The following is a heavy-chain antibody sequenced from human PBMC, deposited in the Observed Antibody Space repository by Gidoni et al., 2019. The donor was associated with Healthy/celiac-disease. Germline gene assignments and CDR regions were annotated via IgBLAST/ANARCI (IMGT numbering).Heavy chain of an antibody. D-gene: IGHD3-22*01. CDR3: ARDGYYYDSSGYYPGRYFDY. V-gene: IGHV3-33*01. CDR2: IWYDGSNK. J-gene: IGHJ4*02. CDR1: GCPFSSYG. Sequence: QVQLVESGGGVVQPGRSLRLSCAASGCPFSSYGMHWVRQAPGKGLEGVAVIWYDGSNKYYADSVKGRFTISRDNSKHTLYLQMNSLRAEDTAVYYCARDGYYYDSSGYYPGRYFDYWGQGTLVTVSS.